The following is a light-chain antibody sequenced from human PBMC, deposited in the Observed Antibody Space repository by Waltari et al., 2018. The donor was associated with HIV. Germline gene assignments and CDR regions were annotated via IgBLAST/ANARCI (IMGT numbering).Light chain of an antibody. J-gene: IGKJ1*01. CDR1: SNLNTR. CDR3: QRCDSPWT. CDR2: DAS. Sequence: DIQMTQSPSTVSASIGDRVTITCRSTSNLNTRLSWYQQKPGKAPNLLIYDASTLESGVPSRLSGSGSGTEFTLTIVGLQPDDFATYYCQRCDSPWTFGQGTRVEI. V-gene: IGKV1-5*01.